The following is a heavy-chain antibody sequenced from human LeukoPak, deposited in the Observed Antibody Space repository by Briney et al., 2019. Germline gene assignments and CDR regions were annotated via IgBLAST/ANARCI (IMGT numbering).Heavy chain of an antibody. J-gene: IGHJ4*02. Sequence: PGGSLRLSCAASGFTFSNYNMNWVRQAPGKGLEWVSYISSSSSTIYYADSVKGRFTISRDNAKNSLYLQMNSLRAEDTAVYYCASLYGEILDYWGKGPLVSVSS. V-gene: IGHV3-48*01. CDR2: ISSSSSTI. D-gene: IGHD4-17*01. CDR1: GFTFSNYN. CDR3: ASLYGEILDY.